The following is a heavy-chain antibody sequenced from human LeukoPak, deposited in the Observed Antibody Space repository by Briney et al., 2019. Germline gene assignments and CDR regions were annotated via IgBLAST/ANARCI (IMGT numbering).Heavy chain of an antibody. CDR3: ARGPYSYDSSGAFDI. Sequence: SETLSLTCTVSNGSISSDTYFWSWIRQPAGKGLEWIGRMSSSGISTYSPSLKSRVTISIETSRNQFSMNLNSVTAADTAVYFCARGPYSYDSSGAFDIWGQGTMVTVSS. CDR1: NGSISSDTYF. V-gene: IGHV4-61*02. CDR2: MSSSGIS. D-gene: IGHD3-22*01. J-gene: IGHJ3*02.